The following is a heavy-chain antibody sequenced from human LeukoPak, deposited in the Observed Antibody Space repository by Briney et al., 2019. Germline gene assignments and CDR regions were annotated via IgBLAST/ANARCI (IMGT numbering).Heavy chain of an antibody. CDR2: IIPIFGTA. CDR1: GGTFSSYA. Sequence: SVKVSCKASGGTFSSYAISWVRQAPGQGLEWMGGIIPIFGTANYAQKFQGRVTITADESTSTAYMELSSLRSEDTAVYYCAGSYYNGPFDYWGQGTLVSVSS. CDR3: AGSYYNGPFDY. J-gene: IGHJ4*02. V-gene: IGHV1-69*13. D-gene: IGHD3-10*01.